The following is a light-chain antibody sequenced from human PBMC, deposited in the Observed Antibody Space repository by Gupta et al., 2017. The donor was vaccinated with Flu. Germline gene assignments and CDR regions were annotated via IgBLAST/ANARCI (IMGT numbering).Light chain of an antibody. Sequence: EIVLTQSPGTLSLSPGERATLSCRASQSVTNNYLAWYQQKPGQAPRLLIYGASSRATGIPDRFSGSGSGTDFTLTITRLAPDDFAVYYCQQYGSSTCTFGQGTKLEIK. J-gene: IGKJ2*02. CDR2: GAS. CDR1: QSVTNNY. CDR3: QQYGSSTCT. V-gene: IGKV3-20*01.